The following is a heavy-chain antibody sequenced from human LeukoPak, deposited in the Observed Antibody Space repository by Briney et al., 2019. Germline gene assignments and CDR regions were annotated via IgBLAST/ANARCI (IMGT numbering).Heavy chain of an antibody. CDR1: GVTITNYW. CDR3: VRQAGVS. V-gene: IGHV3-7*01. D-gene: IGHD6-19*01. CDR2: IKGDGSEK. J-gene: IGHJ5*02. Sequence: GGTLRLSCAVSGVTITNYWMSWVRQPPGKGLEWVANIKGDGSEKYYVDSVRGRFTISRNNDKNYLYLQMNRLRDEDTAVYYCVRQAGVSWGQGTLVTVSS.